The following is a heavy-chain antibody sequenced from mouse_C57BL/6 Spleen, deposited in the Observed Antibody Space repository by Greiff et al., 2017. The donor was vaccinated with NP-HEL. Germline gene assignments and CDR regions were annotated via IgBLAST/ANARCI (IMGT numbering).Heavy chain of an antibody. CDR1: GYTFTDYE. V-gene: IGHV1-15*01. D-gene: IGHD1-1*01. J-gene: IGHJ4*01. CDR3: TRGRVYGSTYYYAMDY. Sequence: QVQLQQSGAELVRPGASVTLSCKASGYTFTDYEMHWVKQTPVHGLEWIGAIDPETGGTAYNQKFKGKAILTADKSSSTAYMELRSLTSEDSAVYYCTRGRVYGSTYYYAMDYWGQGTSVTVSS. CDR2: IDPETGGT.